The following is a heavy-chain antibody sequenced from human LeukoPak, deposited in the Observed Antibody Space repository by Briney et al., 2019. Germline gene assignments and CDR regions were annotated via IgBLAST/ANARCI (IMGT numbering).Heavy chain of an antibody. V-gene: IGHV4-39*01. CDR1: GGSISSSTYY. J-gene: IGHJ4*02. CDR3: ARLSVWSGYYLD. D-gene: IGHD3-3*01. CDR2: IYYSGTT. Sequence: PSETLSLTCTVSGGSISSSTYYWGWIRQSPGKGLEWIGSIYYSGTTYYNPSVKSRVTISVDTSKNQFSLKLSSVTAADTAMYYCARLSVWSGYYLDWGQGTLVTVSS.